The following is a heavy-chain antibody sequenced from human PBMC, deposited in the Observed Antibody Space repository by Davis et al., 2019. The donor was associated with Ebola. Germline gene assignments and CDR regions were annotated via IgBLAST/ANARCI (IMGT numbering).Heavy chain of an antibody. CDR1: GGSISSSSFY. D-gene: IGHD5-18*01. V-gene: IGHV4-39*07. J-gene: IGHJ4*02. CDR3: ARVRGYSYIDY. CDR2: INHSGST. Sequence: SETLSLTCTVSGGSISSSSFYGGWIRQPPGKGLEWIGEINHSGSTNYNPSLKSRVTISVDTSKNQFSLKLSSVTAADTAVYYCARVRGYSYIDYWGQGTLVTVSS.